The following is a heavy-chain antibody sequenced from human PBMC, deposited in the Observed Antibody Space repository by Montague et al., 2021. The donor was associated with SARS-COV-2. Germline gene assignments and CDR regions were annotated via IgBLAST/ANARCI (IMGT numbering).Heavy chain of an antibody. Sequence: SLRLSCSASGFTFSSYAMSWVRQAPGKGLEWVSTISISNGNTYYXDSLKGRFTISRDKSKNTLYLQMNSLRAEDTAVYYCAKDRQLVGDDAFDIWGQGTMVTVSS. D-gene: IGHD6-13*01. V-gene: IGHV3-23*01. CDR1: GFTFSSYA. CDR2: ISISNGNT. J-gene: IGHJ3*02. CDR3: AKDRQLVGDDAFDI.